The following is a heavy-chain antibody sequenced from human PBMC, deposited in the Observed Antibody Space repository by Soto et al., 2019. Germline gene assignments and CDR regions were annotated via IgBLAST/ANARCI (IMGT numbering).Heavy chain of an antibody. CDR2: VSSDGRQK. CDR3: TRDARPYSIYRGGGLGL. D-gene: IGHD4-4*01. CDR1: GFIFSDYA. Sequence: QAQLVESGGGVVQPGRSLRLSCVLSGFIFSDYAMHWVRQTPGKGLEWVAIVSSDGRQKFYTDSVKGRFTISKEFSNNTLFLQVNSLRPEESGTYFCTRDARPYSIYRGGGLGLWGQGTLVTVSS. J-gene: IGHJ1*01. V-gene: IGHV3-30*03.